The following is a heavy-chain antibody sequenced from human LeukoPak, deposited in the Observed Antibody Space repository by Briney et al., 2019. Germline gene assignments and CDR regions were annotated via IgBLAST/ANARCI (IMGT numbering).Heavy chain of an antibody. CDR2: INPSGGST. D-gene: IGHD2-2*01. J-gene: IGHJ5*02. V-gene: IGHV1-46*01. CDR1: GYTFTSYY. Sequence: GASVKVSCKASGYTFTSYYMHWVRQAPGQGLEWMGIINPSGGSTSYAQKFQGRVTMTRDMSTSTVYMELSSLRSEDTAVYYCARDRARYCSSTSCPRVQYNWFDPWGQGTLVTVSS. CDR3: ARDRARYCSSTSCPRVQYNWFDP.